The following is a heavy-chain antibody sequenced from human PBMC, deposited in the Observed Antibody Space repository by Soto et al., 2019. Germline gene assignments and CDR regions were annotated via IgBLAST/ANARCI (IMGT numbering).Heavy chain of an antibody. D-gene: IGHD5-12*01. CDR3: ARDAGDGYNFHYYYGMDV. CDR2: IIPIFGTA. Sequence: GASVKVSCKASGGTFSSYAISWVRQAPGQGLEWMGGIIPIFGTANYAQKFQGRVTITADESTGTAYMELSSLRSEDTAVYYCARDAGDGYNFHYYYGMDVWGQGTTVTV. CDR1: GGTFSSYA. V-gene: IGHV1-69*13. J-gene: IGHJ6*02.